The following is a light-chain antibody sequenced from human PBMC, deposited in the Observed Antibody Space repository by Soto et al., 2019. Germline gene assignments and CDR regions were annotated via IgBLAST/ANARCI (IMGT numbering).Light chain of an antibody. CDR3: QQYGDSPT. Sequence: EIVLTQSPGTLSLSPGERATLSCRASQSVSSSYLAWYQQKPGQAPRLLIYDASNRATGIPARFSGSGSGTDFTLTISSLEPEDFAVYYCQQYGDSPTFGQGTKVDI. V-gene: IGKV3-20*01. J-gene: IGKJ1*01. CDR1: QSVSSSY. CDR2: DAS.